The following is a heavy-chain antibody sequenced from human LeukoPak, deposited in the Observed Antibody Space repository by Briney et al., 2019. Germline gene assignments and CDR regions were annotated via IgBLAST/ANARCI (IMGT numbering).Heavy chain of an antibody. CDR3: ARGFGTGVVVMYYFDY. CDR2: INHSGST. CDR1: GGSFSGYY. Sequence: SETLSLTCAVYGGSFSGYYWSWIRQPPGKGLEWIGEINHSGSTNYNPSLKSRVTISVDTSKNQFSLKLSSVTAADTAVYYCARGFGTGVVVMYYFDYWGQGTLVTVSS. J-gene: IGHJ4*02. D-gene: IGHD2-15*01. V-gene: IGHV4-34*01.